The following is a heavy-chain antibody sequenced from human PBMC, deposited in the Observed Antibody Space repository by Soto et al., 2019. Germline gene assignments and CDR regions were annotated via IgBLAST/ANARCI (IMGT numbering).Heavy chain of an antibody. Sequence: GGSLRLSCGASGFTFSSYSMNWVRQAPGKGLEWVSSISSSSSYIYYADSVKGRFTISRDNAKNTLYLQMNSLRAEDTSVYYCASHDSSGYYSEYFDYWGQGTLVTVSS. CDR1: GFTFSSYS. V-gene: IGHV3-21*01. CDR2: ISSSSSYI. D-gene: IGHD3-22*01. J-gene: IGHJ4*02. CDR3: ASHDSSGYYSEYFDY.